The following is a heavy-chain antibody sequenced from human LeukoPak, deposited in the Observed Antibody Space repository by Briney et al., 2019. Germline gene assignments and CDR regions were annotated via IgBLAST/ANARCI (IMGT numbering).Heavy chain of an antibody. Sequence: PGGSLRLSCAASGFTFSSYAMSWVRQAPGKGLEWVGRIRSKANFYATAYAASVKGRFTISRDDSKNTLYLQMNSLKTEDTAVYYCTTGTFDWDTPYYFDYWGQGTLVTVSS. V-gene: IGHV3-73*01. CDR1: GFTFSSYA. CDR2: IRSKANFYAT. D-gene: IGHD3-9*01. CDR3: TTGTFDWDTPYYFDY. J-gene: IGHJ4*02.